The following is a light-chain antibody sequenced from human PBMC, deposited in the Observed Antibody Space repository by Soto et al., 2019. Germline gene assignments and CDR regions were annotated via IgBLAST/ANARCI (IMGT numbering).Light chain of an antibody. J-gene: IGKJ2*01. CDR3: QQYNNWRT. CDR1: QYISNN. Sequence: ETVLTQSPATLSVSPGERATLSCRASQYISNNLAWYQQKPGQAPRLLIFGASTRATGIPARFSGSGSGTEFTLTISSLQSEDFAVYYCQQYNNWRTFGQGTKLEIK. V-gene: IGKV3D-15*01. CDR2: GAS.